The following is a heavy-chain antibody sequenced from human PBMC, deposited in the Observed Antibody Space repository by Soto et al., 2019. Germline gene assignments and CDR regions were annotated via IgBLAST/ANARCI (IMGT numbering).Heavy chain of an antibody. CDR1: GGSISSSSYY. V-gene: IGHV4-39*01. CDR3: ARQGYGADRHDAFDI. J-gene: IGHJ3*02. Sequence: PSETLSLTCTVSGGSISSSSYYWGWIRQPPGKGLEWIGSIYYSGSTYYNPSLKSRVTISVDTSKNQFSLKLSSVTAADTAVYTFARQGYGADRHDAFDIWGQGTMVTVSS. CDR2: IYYSGST. D-gene: IGHD4-17*01.